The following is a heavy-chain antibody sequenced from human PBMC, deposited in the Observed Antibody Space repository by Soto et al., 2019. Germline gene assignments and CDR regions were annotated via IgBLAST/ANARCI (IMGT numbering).Heavy chain of an antibody. D-gene: IGHD3-9*01. J-gene: IGHJ6*02. Sequence: EVQLVASGGGLVQPGGSLRISCAASGLTVSTNYMSWVRQAPGKGLEWVSIIYYGGTTYYADSVKGRFTISRDDSKNTRYLQMHSLRVEDTAVYYCARDYDTSRGDWAYYGIDVWGQGTTVTVSS. CDR1: GLTVSTNY. CDR3: ARDYDTSRGDWAYYGIDV. V-gene: IGHV3-66*01. CDR2: IYYGGTT.